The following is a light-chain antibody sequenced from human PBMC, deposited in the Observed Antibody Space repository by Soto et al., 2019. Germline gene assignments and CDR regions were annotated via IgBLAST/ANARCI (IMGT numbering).Light chain of an antibody. CDR1: QSVSSSY. CDR3: QQYDNSPWT. Sequence: EIVLTQSPGTLSLSPGEGATLSCRASQSVSSSYLAWYQQKPGQAPRLLIYGASSRATGIPDRFSGGGSGTDFPLTISRLEPEEFAVYYCQQYDNSPWTFGQGTKVEIK. V-gene: IGKV3-20*01. CDR2: GAS. J-gene: IGKJ1*01.